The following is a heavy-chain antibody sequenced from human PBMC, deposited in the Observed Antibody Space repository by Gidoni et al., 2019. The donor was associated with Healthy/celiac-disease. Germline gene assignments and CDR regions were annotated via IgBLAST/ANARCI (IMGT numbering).Heavy chain of an antibody. CDR3: ARDQGVPYSSSWYHDY. Sequence: QVQLQESGPGLVKPSETLSLTCTVSGGSISSYYWSWIRQPPGKGLEWIGYIYYSGSTNYNPSLKSRVTISVDTSKNQFSLKLSSVTAADTAVYYCARDQGVPYSSSWYHDYWGQGTLVTVSS. V-gene: IGHV4-59*01. CDR2: IYYSGST. D-gene: IGHD6-13*01. CDR1: GGSISSYY. J-gene: IGHJ4*02.